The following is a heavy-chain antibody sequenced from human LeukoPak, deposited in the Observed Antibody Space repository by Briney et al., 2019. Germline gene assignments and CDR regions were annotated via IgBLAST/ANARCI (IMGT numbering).Heavy chain of an antibody. J-gene: IGHJ6*03. CDR1: GFTFSSYG. CDR2: IWHDGSSE. D-gene: IGHD2-2*02. V-gene: IGHV3-33*03. Sequence: PGRSLRLSRAASGFTFSSYGMHWVRQAPGKGLEWVAVIWHDGSSEYYADSVKGRFTISRDNSKNTLYLQMNSLRAEDTAVYYCAKSSCTSCYNYYYMDVWGKGTTVTVSS. CDR3: AKSSCTSCYNYYYMDV.